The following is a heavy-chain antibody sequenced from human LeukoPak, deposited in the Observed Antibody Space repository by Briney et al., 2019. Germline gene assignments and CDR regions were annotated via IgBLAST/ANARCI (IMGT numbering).Heavy chain of an antibody. CDR3: ATPMRFDY. CDR2: IKEDGSEK. V-gene: IGHV3-7*05. CDR1: GFTFSSYW. Sequence: PGGSLRLSCAASGFTFSSYWMSWVRQAPGKGLEWVANIKEDGSEKYTVDSVKGRFTVFRDNAKQSLYLQMNSLRGEDTAVYYCATPMRFDYWGQGTLVTVSS. J-gene: IGHJ4*02.